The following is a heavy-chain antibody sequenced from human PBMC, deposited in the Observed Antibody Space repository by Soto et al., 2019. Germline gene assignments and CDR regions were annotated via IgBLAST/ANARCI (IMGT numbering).Heavy chain of an antibody. CDR2: IGVSDGST. CDR3: VKDQAEGGFTYGFFYYYGLDV. Sequence: GGSLRLSCAASGFTFSAYAMCWVRQPPGKGLEWVSSIGVSDGSTYYADSVKGRFTISRDNSENTLYLQMNGLRAEDTAVYYCVKDQAEGGFTYGFFYYYGLDVWGQGTTVTVSS. D-gene: IGHD3-10*01. CDR1: GFTFSAYA. J-gene: IGHJ6*02. V-gene: IGHV3-23*01.